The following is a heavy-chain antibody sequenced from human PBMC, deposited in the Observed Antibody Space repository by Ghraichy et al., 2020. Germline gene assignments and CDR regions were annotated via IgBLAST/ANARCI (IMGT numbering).Heavy chain of an antibody. CDR3: ARGGASGWYASGNNWFDP. D-gene: IGHD6-19*01. J-gene: IGHJ5*02. CDR1: GYTFTSYD. Sequence: ASVKVSCKASGYTFTSYDINWVRQATGQGLEWMGWMNPNSGNTGYAQKFQGRVTMTRNTSISTAYMELSSLRSEDTAVYYCARGGASGWYASGNNWFDPWGXXXLVTXSS. CDR2: MNPNSGNT. V-gene: IGHV1-8*01.